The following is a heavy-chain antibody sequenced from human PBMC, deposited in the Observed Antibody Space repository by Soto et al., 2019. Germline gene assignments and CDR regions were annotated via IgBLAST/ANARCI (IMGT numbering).Heavy chain of an antibody. D-gene: IGHD6-19*01. Sequence: QVQLVESGGGVVQPGRSLRLSCAASGFTFSSYGMHWVRQAPGKGLEWVAVISYDGSNKYYANSVKGRFTNSRDNSKITLYLQMNSLRAEDTAVYYCAKGARIAVAGYYFDYWGQGTLVTVSS. V-gene: IGHV3-30*18. CDR1: GFTFSSYG. J-gene: IGHJ4*02. CDR2: ISYDGSNK. CDR3: AKGARIAVAGYYFDY.